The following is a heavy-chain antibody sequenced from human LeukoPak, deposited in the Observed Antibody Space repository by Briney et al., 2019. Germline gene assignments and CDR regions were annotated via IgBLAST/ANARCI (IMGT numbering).Heavy chain of an antibody. CDR3: ASTGGRGYSGYEPFDY. V-gene: IGHV3-23*01. Sequence: GGSLRLSCAASGFTFSSYAMSWVRQAPGKGLEWVSAISGSGGSTYYEDSVKGRFTISRDNSKNTLYLQMNSLRAEDTAVYYCASTGGRGYSGYEPFDYWGQGTLVTVSS. J-gene: IGHJ4*02. CDR1: GFTFSSYA. D-gene: IGHD5-12*01. CDR2: ISGSGGST.